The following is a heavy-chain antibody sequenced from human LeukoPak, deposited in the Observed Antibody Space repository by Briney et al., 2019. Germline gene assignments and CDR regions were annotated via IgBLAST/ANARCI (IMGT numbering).Heavy chain of an antibody. J-gene: IGHJ3*01. Sequence: GRSLRLSCAASGSTFSSYGMHWVRQAPGKGLEWVAVIWYDGSNKYYADSVKGRFTISRDNSKNTLYLQMNSLRAEDTAVYYCARDRMWTEIDAFDVWGQGTMVTVSS. CDR3: ARDRMWTEIDAFDV. D-gene: IGHD2-21*01. V-gene: IGHV3-33*01. CDR1: GSTFSSYG. CDR2: IWYDGSNK.